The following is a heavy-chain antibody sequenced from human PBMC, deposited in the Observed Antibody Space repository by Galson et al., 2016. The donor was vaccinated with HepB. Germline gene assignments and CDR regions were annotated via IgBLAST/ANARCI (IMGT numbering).Heavy chain of an antibody. Sequence: CAISWDSVSSNSAAWNWIRQSPSRGLEWLGRTYYRSKWYNDYALSVKSRITINPDTSKNQFSLQLKSVTPEDTAVYYCARDNEMRLGASPFGVDVWGKGTTVTVSS. J-gene: IGHJ6*04. CDR1: WDSVSSNSAA. D-gene: IGHD1-1*01. V-gene: IGHV6-1*01. CDR3: ARDNEMRLGASPFGVDV. CDR2: TYYRSKWYN.